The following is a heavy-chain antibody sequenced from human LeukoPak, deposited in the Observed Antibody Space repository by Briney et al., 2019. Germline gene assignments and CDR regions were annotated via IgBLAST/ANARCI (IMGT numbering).Heavy chain of an antibody. J-gene: IGHJ4*02. D-gene: IGHD1-1*01. V-gene: IGHV4-59*08. CDR3: ASTTGTGPYYFDY. CDR1: GGSISSYY. Sequence: SETLSLTCTVSGGSISSYYWSWIRQPPRKGLEWIGYIYYSGSTNYNPSLKSRVTISVDTSKNQFSLKLSSVTAADTAVYYCASTTGTGPYYFDYWGQGTLVTVSS. CDR2: IYYSGST.